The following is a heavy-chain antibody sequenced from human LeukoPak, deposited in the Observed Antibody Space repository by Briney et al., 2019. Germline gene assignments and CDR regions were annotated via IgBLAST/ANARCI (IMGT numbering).Heavy chain of an antibody. V-gene: IGHV4-39*01. CDR2: IYYSGST. CDR1: GGSISSSSYY. D-gene: IGHD1-1*01. Sequence: SETLSLTCTVSGGSISSSSYYWGWIRQPPGKGLEWIGSIYYSGSTYYNPSLKSRVTISVDTSKNQFSLKLSSVTAADTAVYYCARGGYREAFDIWGQGTMVTVSS. CDR3: ARGGYREAFDI. J-gene: IGHJ3*02.